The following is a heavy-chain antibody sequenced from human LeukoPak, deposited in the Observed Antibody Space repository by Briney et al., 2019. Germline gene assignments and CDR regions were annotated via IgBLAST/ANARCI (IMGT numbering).Heavy chain of an antibody. Sequence: SETLSLTCAVYGGSFSGYYWSWIRQSPGKGLEWIGYIYYTGSTNYNPSLKSRVTISVDTSKNQFSLTLSSVTAADTAVYYCARGHYGSGTGTYSHWGQGTLVTVSS. V-gene: IGHV4-59*01. CDR1: GGSFSGYY. D-gene: IGHD3-10*01. CDR2: IYYTGST. J-gene: IGHJ4*02. CDR3: ARGHYGSGTGTYSH.